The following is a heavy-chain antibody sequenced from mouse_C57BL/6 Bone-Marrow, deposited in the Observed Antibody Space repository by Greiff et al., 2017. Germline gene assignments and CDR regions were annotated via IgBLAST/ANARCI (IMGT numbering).Heavy chain of an antibody. CDR1: GYSFTGYY. CDR2: INPSTGGT. CDR3: ARGGVTTVVAHYFDY. Sequence: EVKLVESGPELVKPGASVKISCKASGYSFTGYYMNWVKQSPEKNLEWIGEINPSTGGTTYNQKFKAKATLTVDKSSSTAYMQLKSLTSEDSAVYYCARGGVTTVVAHYFDYWGQGTTLTVSS. D-gene: IGHD1-1*01. V-gene: IGHV1-42*01. J-gene: IGHJ2*01.